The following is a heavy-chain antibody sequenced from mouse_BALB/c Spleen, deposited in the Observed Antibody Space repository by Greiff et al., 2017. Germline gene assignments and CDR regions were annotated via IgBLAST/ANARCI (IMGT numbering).Heavy chain of an antibody. CDR3: ARANWDLYYAMDY. J-gene: IGHJ4*01. CDR1: GFTFSSYG. V-gene: IGHV5-6-3*01. D-gene: IGHD4-1*01. CDR2: INSNGGST. Sequence: EVKVVESGGGLVQPGGSLKLSCAASGFTFSSYGMSWVRQTPDKRLELVATINSNGGSTYYPDSVKGRFTISRDNAKNTLYLQMSSLKSEDTAMYYCARANWDLYYAMDYWGQGTSVTVSS.